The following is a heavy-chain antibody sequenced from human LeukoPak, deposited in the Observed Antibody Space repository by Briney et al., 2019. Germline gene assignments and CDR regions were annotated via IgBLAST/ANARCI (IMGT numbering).Heavy chain of an antibody. V-gene: IGHV3-23*01. J-gene: IGHJ4*02. D-gene: IGHD2-15*01. CDR2: ISGSGGST. CDR1: GGYISSSSYY. CDR3: AQTFGYCSGGSCYLY. Sequence: QPSETLSLICTVSGGYISSSSYYWGWIRQPPGKGLEWVSAISGSGGSTYYADSVKGRFTISRDNSKNSLYLQMNSLRAEDTAVYYCAQTFGYCSGGSCYLYWGQGTLVTVSS.